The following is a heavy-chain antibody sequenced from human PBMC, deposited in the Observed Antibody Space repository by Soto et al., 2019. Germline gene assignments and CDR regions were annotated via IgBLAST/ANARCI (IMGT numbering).Heavy chain of an antibody. J-gene: IGHJ6*02. CDR1: GFTFSSYS. V-gene: IGHV3-48*02. Sequence: EVQLVEPGGGLVQPGGSLRLSCAASGFTFSSYSMNWVRQAPGKGLEWVSYIRGSSSTIYYADSVKGRFTISRDNPKNSLYLQMNSLRDEDTAVYYCARDPGYCSSTSCYYYYYGMDVWGQGTTVTVSS. CDR3: ARDPGYCSSTSCYYYYYGMDV. D-gene: IGHD2-2*01. CDR2: IRGSSSTI.